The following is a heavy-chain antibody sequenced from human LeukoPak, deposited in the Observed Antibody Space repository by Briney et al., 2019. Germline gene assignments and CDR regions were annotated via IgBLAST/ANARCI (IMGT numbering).Heavy chain of an antibody. D-gene: IGHD6-19*01. CDR2: INSRGKTI. CDR1: GLTFNDYS. V-gene: IGHV3-11*04. CDR3: ASSSSGWYKDYFDY. Sequence: GGSLRLSCAASGLTFNDYSMSWIRQAPGKGLEWVSYINSRGKTIYYADSVKGRFTISRDNSKNTLYLQMNSLRAEDTAVYYCASSSSGWYKDYFDYWGQGTLVTVSS. J-gene: IGHJ4*02.